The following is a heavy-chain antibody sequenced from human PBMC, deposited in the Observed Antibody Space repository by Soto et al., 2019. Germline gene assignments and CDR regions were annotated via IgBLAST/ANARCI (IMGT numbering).Heavy chain of an antibody. CDR2: IYYSGST. CDR1: GGSLSSGGYY. CDR3: ARTPNGDSSGYYGDY. J-gene: IGHJ4*02. V-gene: IGHV4-30-4*08. Sequence: SETLSLTRPVSGGSLSSGGYYWSWVRPHPGKGLEWIGYIYYSGSTYYNPSLKSRVTISVDTSKNQFSLKLSSVTAADTAVYYCARTPNGDSSGYYGDYWGQGTLVTVSS. D-gene: IGHD3-22*01.